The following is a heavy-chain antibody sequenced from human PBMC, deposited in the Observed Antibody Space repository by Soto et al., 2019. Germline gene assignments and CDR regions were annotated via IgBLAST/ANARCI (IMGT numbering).Heavy chain of an antibody. J-gene: IGHJ6*02. Sequence: QVQLVQSGAEVKKPGSSVKVSCKASGGTFSESAISWVRQAPGQGLEWMGGIIPIFRTPDYAQKVQGRVTMTADEPTSTDYMELSGLGSEDTAMYYCARDKDRLQLGGNYYYIMDVWGQGTTVIVAS. V-gene: IGHV1-69*12. CDR2: IIPIFRTP. CDR1: GGTFSESA. D-gene: IGHD1-1*01. CDR3: ARDKDRLQLGGNYYYIMDV.